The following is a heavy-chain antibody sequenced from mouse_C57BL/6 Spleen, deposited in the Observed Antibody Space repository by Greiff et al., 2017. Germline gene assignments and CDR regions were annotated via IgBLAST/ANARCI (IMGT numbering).Heavy chain of an antibody. J-gene: IGHJ2*01. D-gene: IGHD1-1*01. Sequence: QVQLQQSGPELVKPGASVKISCKASGYAFSSSWMNWVKQRPGKGLEWIGRIYPGDGDTNYNGKFKGKATLTADKSSSTAYMQLSSLTSEDSAVYCCARGEGKTTVVAFDYWGQGTTLTVSS. CDR1: GYAFSSSW. V-gene: IGHV1-82*01. CDR3: ARGEGKTTVVAFDY. CDR2: IYPGDGDT.